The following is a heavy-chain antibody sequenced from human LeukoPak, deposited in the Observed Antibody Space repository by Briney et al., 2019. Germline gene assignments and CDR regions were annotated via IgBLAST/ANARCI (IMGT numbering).Heavy chain of an antibody. V-gene: IGHV4-59*01. CDR3: ARDTAAGI. CDR1: GGSISRYY. CDR2: IYYSGST. D-gene: IGHD6-13*01. Sequence: SETLSLTCTVSGGSISRYYWSWIRQPPGKGLEWIGNIYYSGSTNYNPSLKSRVTISVDTSKNQFSLKLSSVTAADTAVYYCARDTAAGIWRQGSLVSVSS. J-gene: IGHJ4*02.